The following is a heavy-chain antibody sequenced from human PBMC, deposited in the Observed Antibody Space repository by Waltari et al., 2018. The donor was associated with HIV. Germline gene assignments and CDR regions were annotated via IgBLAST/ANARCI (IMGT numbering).Heavy chain of an antibody. CDR3: ARSYDYGGNPIYYGMDV. V-gene: IGHV1-8*01. CDR2: QNPNRWNT. CDR1: GYTFTSYD. D-gene: IGHD4-17*01. Sequence: QVQLVQSGAEVKKPGASVKVSCKASGYTFTSYDINWVRQATGQGLEWMGWQNPNRWNTGYSQKFQGRVTMTRNTSISTAYMELSSLGSEDTAVYYCARSYDYGGNPIYYGMDVWGQGTTVTVSS. J-gene: IGHJ6*02.